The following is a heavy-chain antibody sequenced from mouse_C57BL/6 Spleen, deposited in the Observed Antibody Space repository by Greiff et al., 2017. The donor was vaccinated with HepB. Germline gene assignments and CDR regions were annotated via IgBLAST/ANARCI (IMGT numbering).Heavy chain of an antibody. CDR2: INPSSGYT. Sequence: VKLMESGAELARPGASVKMSCKASGYTFTSYTMHWVKQRPGQGLEWIGYINPSSGYTKYNQKFKDKATLTADKSSSTAYMQLSSLTSEDSAVYYCARGGVITTVVATPHWYFDVWGTGTTVTVSS. D-gene: IGHD1-1*01. V-gene: IGHV1-4*01. CDR3: ARGGVITTVVATPHWYFDV. J-gene: IGHJ1*03. CDR1: GYTFTSYT.